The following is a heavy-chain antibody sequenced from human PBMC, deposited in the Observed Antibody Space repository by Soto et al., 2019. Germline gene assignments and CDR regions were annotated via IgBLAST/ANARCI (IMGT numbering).Heavy chain of an antibody. CDR2: IYYSGST. CDR3: ARRYGASFDY. D-gene: IGHD4-17*01. V-gene: IGHV4-59*01. J-gene: IGHJ4*02. CDR1: GGSISIYY. Sequence: QVQLQESGPGLVKPSETLSLTCTVSGGSISIYYWRWIRQPPGKGLEWIGYIYYSGSTNYNPSLKSRVTISVDTSNHQFSLQLSSVTAADTAVYYCARRYGASFDYWGQGTLVTVSS.